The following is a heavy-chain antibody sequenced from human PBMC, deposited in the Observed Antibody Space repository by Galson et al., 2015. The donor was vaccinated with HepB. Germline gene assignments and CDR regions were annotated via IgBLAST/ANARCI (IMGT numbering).Heavy chain of an antibody. CDR3: ARDDCGGDCYRSSIYFDL. J-gene: IGHJ3*01. Sequence: ETLSLTCTVSGGSISGYYWSWIRQSPGKGLEWIGYIYYRGNTNYNPSLNSRVTILIDTSKNRFSLKLSSVTAADTAVYYCARDDCGGDCYRSSIYFDLWGQGTTVIVSS. D-gene: IGHD2-21*01. V-gene: IGHV4-59*01. CDR2: IYYRGNT. CDR1: GGSISGYY.